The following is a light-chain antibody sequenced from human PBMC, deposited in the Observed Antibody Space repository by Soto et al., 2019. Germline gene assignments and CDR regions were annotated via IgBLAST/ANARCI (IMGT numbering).Light chain of an antibody. CDR1: QGIRNF. Sequence: DIPMTQSPTSLSASVGDRVTITCRASQGIRNFVAWYQQKPGKPPKLLIYAASTLQSGVPSRFSGSGSGTDFTLNINSLQPEDVATYSCQKYSSVPVFGPGTKVEI. V-gene: IGKV1-27*01. CDR2: AAS. J-gene: IGKJ3*01. CDR3: QKYSSVPV.